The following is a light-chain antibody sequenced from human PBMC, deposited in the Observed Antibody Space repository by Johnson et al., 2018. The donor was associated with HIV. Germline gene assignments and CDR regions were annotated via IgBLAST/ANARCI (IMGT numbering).Light chain of an antibody. V-gene: IGLV1-51*02. Sequence: QAVLTQPPSVSAAPGQKVTIYCSGSRSSTGRNYASWYQQLPGTAPKLLIYENNKRPSGIPDRFSGSKSGTSATLGITGLQTGDEADYYCGTWDASLSANVVGPGTKVTVL. J-gene: IGLJ1*01. CDR1: RSSTGRNY. CDR3: GTWDASLSANV. CDR2: ENN.